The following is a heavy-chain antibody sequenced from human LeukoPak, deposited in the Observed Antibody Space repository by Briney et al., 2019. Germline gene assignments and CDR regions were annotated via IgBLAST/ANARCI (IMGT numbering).Heavy chain of an antibody. J-gene: IGHJ4*01. CDR2: LSGSGITT. Sequence: GGSLRLSCSASGFTFSNSAMSWVRQAPGKGLEWVSTLSGSGITTYYADSVKGRLTISRDNSKNTLYLQMNSLRAEDTAVYYCAKGIYSSGWSYFDYWGHGTLVTVSS. CDR3: AKGIYSSGWSYFDY. D-gene: IGHD6-19*01. V-gene: IGHV3-23*01. CDR1: GFTFSNSA.